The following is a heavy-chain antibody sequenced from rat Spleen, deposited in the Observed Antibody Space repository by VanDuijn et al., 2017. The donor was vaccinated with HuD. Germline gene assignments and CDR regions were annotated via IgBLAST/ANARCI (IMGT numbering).Heavy chain of an antibody. CDR2: ISSGGGDT. V-gene: IGHV5-25*01. D-gene: IGHD1-12*03. J-gene: IGHJ2*01. CDR1: GFTFSNYH. CDR3: VRHGYTRYYFDY. Sequence: EVQLVESGGGLVQPGRSLKLSCAASGFTFSNYHMAWVRQAPTKGLEWVASISSGGGDTYYRDSVKGRFTISSDDAKTTLYLQMDSLRSEDTATYYCVRHGYTRYYFDYWGQGVMVTVSS.